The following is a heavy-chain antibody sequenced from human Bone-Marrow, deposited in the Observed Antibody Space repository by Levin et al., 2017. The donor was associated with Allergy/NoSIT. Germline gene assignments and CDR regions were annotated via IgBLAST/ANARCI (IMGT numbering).Heavy chain of an antibody. D-gene: IGHD2-8*01. Sequence: GESLKISCAASGFTFSSYAMSWVRQAPGKGLEWVSAISGSGGSTYYADSVKGRFTISRDNSKNTLYLQMNSLRAEDTAVYYCAKSSVLMVYAHWFDPWGQGTLVTVSS. CDR3: AKSSVLMVYAHWFDP. V-gene: IGHV3-23*01. CDR2: ISGSGGST. J-gene: IGHJ5*02. CDR1: GFTFSSYA.